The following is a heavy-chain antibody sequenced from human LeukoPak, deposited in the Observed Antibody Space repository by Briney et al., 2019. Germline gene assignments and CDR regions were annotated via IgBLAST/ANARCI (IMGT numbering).Heavy chain of an antibody. CDR1: GYTLTGYH. D-gene: IGHD3-10*01. J-gene: IGHJ3*02. V-gene: IGHV1-2*02. CDR3: ARTRITMVRGVIGAFDI. CDR2: INPNSGGT. Sequence: ASVKVSCKASGYTLTGYHMHWVRQAPGQGLEWMGWINPNSGGTNYAQKFQGRVTMTRDTSISTAYMELSRLRSDDTAVYYCARTRITMVRGVIGAFDIWGQGTMVTVSS.